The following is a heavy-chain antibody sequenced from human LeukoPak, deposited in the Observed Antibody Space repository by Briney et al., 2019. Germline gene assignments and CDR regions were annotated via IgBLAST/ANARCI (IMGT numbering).Heavy chain of an antibody. D-gene: IGHD2-2*01. CDR3: ARDKYCSSTSCSWGFDP. CDR1: GGSISSSSYY. Sequence: PSETLSLTCTVSGGSISSSSYYWGWIRQPPGKGLEWIGSIYYSGSTYYNPSLRSRVTISVDTSKNQFSLKLSSVTAADTAVYYCARDKYCSSTSCSWGFDPWGQGTLVTVSS. CDR2: IYYSGST. V-gene: IGHV4-39*07. J-gene: IGHJ5*02.